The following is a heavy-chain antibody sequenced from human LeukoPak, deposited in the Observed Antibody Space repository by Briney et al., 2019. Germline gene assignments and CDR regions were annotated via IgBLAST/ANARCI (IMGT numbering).Heavy chain of an antibody. J-gene: IGHJ5*02. CDR3: ARDRLPGIAAAGTP. V-gene: IGHV1-18*01. CDR2: ISAYNGNT. Sequence: RASVKVSCKASGYTFTSYGISWVRQAPGQGREWMGWISAYNGNTNYAQKLQGRVTMTTDTSTSTAYMELRSLRSDDTAVYYCARDRLPGIAAAGTPWGQGTLVTVSS. D-gene: IGHD6-13*01. CDR1: GYTFTSYG.